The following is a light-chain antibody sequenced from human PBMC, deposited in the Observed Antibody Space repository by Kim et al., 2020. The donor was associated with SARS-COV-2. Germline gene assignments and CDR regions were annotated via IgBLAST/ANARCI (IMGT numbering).Light chain of an antibody. CDR2: GAS. CDR1: QSINNNY. J-gene: IGKJ4*01. Sequence: SPGERATLACRASQSINNNYLAWYQQKPGQVPRLLIYGASSRATGVPDRFSGSGSGTDFTLTISRLEPEDFAVYYCQDYGSSLFTFGGGTKVDIK. V-gene: IGKV3-20*01. CDR3: QDYGSSLFT.